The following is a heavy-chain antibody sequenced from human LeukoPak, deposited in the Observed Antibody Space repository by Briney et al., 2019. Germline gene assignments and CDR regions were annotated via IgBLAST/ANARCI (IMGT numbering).Heavy chain of an antibody. D-gene: IGHD3-22*01. V-gene: IGHV3-74*01. Sequence: TGGSLRLSCAGSGFTFIRHLMHWVRQAPGKGLVWVSRISTDGSTTLYSDSVKGRFTISRDNSKNTLYLQMNSLRAEDTAVYYCATNPPYDSSGYRYYYYYMYVWAKGTTVTVSS. J-gene: IGHJ6*03. CDR3: ATNPPYDSSGYRYYYYYMYV. CDR1: GFTFIRHL. CDR2: ISTDGSTT.